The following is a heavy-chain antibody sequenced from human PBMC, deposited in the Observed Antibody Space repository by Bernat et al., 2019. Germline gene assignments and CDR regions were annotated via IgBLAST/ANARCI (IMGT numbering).Heavy chain of an antibody. D-gene: IGHD3-22*01. J-gene: IGHJ6*02. Sequence: EVQLVESGGGVVRPGGSLRLSCAASGFTFDDYGMSWVRQAPGKGLEWVSGINWNGGSTGYADSVKGRFTISRDNAKNYLYLQMNSLRAEDTALYYCARVSYYDSSGYYAYYGMDVWGQGTTVTVSS. CDR2: INWNGGST. V-gene: IGHV3-20*04. CDR1: GFTFDDYG. CDR3: ARVSYYDSSGYYAYYGMDV.